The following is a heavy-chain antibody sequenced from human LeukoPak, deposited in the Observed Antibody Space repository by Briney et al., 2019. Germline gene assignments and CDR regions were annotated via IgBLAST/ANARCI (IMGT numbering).Heavy chain of an antibody. Sequence: ASVKVSCKVSGYTLTELSMHWVRQAPGKGLEWMGWINPNSGGTNYAQKFQGWVTMTRDTSISTTYMELSRLRSDDTAVYYCARVKDSSRAFDYWGQGTLVTVSS. V-gene: IGHV1-2*04. CDR3: ARVKDSSRAFDY. CDR2: INPNSGGT. D-gene: IGHD6-13*01. CDR1: GYTLTELS. J-gene: IGHJ4*02.